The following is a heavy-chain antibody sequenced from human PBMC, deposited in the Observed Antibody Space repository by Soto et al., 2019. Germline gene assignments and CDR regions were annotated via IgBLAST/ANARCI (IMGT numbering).Heavy chain of an antibody. V-gene: IGHV4-34*01. Sequence: SETLSLTCAVYGGSFSGYYWTWIRQPPGKGLEWIGEINHSGTINFNPSLKSRLTISLDTSKKHFSLKLSSVTDADTASYYCARADSTLVTSYRLDVWGQGTTVTVS. CDR1: GGSFSGYY. D-gene: IGHD2-21*02. CDR3: ARADSTLVTSYRLDV. J-gene: IGHJ6*02. CDR2: INHSGTI.